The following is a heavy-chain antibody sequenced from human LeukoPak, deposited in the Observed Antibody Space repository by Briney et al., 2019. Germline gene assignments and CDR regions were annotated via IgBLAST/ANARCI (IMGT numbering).Heavy chain of an antibody. Sequence: GGSLRLSCAASGFTFSSHGMQWVRQAPGKGLEWVAVIGHDGSSQNYADSVKGRFTVSRDNSKNTVYLHMNSLRAEDTAVYYCARDFAGSYFDYWGQGTLVTVSS. CDR3: ARDFAGSYFDY. V-gene: IGHV3-33*08. D-gene: IGHD2-21*01. J-gene: IGHJ4*02. CDR1: GFTFSSHG. CDR2: IGHDGSSQ.